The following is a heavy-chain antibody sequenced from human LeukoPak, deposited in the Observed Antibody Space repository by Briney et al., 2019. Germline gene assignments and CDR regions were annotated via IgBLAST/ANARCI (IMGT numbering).Heavy chain of an antibody. Sequence: GGFLRLSCAASGFTFSNYAMSWVRQAPGTGLEWVSVISGSGGKTYYADSVKGRFTISRDNSKNTLYLQMNSLRAEDTAVYYCAKDRSGSYSQGLDYWGQGTLVTVSS. J-gene: IGHJ4*02. CDR3: AKDRSGSYSQGLDY. CDR1: GFTFSNYA. D-gene: IGHD1-26*01. CDR2: ISGSGGKT. V-gene: IGHV3-23*01.